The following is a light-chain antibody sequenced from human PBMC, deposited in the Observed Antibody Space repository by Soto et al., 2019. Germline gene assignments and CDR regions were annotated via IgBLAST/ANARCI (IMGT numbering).Light chain of an antibody. Sequence: QSALTQPRSMSGSPGQSVTISCSGTGSDIGSYDYVSWYQQHPEKAPKLMLYDVGKRPSGVPDRFSGSKSGSTASLTISGLQAEDEADYYCCAYAGSYTPVFGGGTKVTVL. V-gene: IGLV2-11*01. CDR3: CAYAGSYTPV. J-gene: IGLJ3*02. CDR2: DVG. CDR1: GSDIGSYDY.